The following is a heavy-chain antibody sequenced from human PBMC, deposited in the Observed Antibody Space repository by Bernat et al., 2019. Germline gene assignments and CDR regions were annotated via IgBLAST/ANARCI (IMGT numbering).Heavy chain of an antibody. D-gene: IGHD2-21*02. CDR3: TTVDIVVVTAPLDY. Sequence: EVQLVESGGGLVKPGGSLRLSCAASGFTFSNAWMSWVRQAPGKGLEWVGRIKSKTDGGTTDYAAPVKGRFTISRDDSKNTLYLQMNSLKTEDTAVYYCTTVDIVVVTAPLDYWGQGTLVTVSS. V-gene: IGHV3-15*01. CDR2: IKSKTDGGTT. J-gene: IGHJ4*02. CDR1: GFTFSNAW.